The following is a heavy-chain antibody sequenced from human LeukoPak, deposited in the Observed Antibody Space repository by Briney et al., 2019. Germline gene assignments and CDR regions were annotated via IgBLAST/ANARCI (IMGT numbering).Heavy chain of an antibody. CDR2: IYYSGNT. CDR3: ARSPSGALADWFDP. CDR1: GGSMRNYY. V-gene: IGHV4-59*01. Sequence: SETLSLTCSVSGGSMRNYYWNWIRQPPGKGLEWIGYIYYSGNTNYNPSLESRVTISVDTSRNQFSLRLNSVTAADTAVYYCARSPSGALADWFDPWGQGTLVTVSS. D-gene: IGHD3-10*01. J-gene: IGHJ5*02.